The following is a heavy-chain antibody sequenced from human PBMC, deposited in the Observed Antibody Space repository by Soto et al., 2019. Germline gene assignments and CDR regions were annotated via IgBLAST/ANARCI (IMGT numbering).Heavy chain of an antibody. Sequence: GGSLRLSCAASGFTFSSYAMSWVRQAPGKGLEWVSAISGSGGSTYYADSVKGRFTISRDNSKNTLYLQMNSLRAEDTAVYYCAKEGSLERGRFERFLEWLFPNWFDPWGQGTLVTVSS. CDR2: ISGSGGST. CDR3: AKEGSLERGRFERFLEWLFPNWFDP. J-gene: IGHJ5*02. V-gene: IGHV3-23*01. CDR1: GFTFSSYA. D-gene: IGHD3-3*01.